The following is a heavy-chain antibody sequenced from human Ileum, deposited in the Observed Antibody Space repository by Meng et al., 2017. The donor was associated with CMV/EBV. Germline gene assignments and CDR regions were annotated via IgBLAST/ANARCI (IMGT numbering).Heavy chain of an antibody. J-gene: IGHJ6*02. Sequence: GGSLRLSCAASGFTFTSYDMHWVRQATGKGLEWVSGIGTAGDTYYPGSVKGRFTISRENAKNSLYLQMNSLRAEDTAVYYCARVGPFRGGMDVWGQGTTVTVSS. CDR3: ARVGPFRGGMDV. CDR2: IGTAGDT. V-gene: IGHV3-13*01. CDR1: GFTFTSYD.